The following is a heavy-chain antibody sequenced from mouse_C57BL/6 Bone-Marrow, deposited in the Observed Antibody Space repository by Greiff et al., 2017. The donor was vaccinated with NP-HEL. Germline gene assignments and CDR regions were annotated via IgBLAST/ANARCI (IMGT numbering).Heavy chain of an antibody. Sequence: VHVKQSGPELVKPGASVKIPCKASGYTFTDYNMDWVKQSHGKSLEWIGDINPNNGGTIYNQKFKGKATLTVDKSSSTAYMELRSLTSEDTAVYYCATLNWAWFAYWGQGTLVTVSA. D-gene: IGHD4-1*01. J-gene: IGHJ3*01. CDR3: ATLNWAWFAY. CDR1: GYTFTDYN. V-gene: IGHV1-18*01. CDR2: INPNNGGT.